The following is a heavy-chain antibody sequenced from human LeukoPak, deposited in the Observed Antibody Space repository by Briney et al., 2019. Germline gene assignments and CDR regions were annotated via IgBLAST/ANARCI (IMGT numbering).Heavy chain of an antibody. J-gene: IGHJ4*02. CDR2: IYHSGST. CDR3: AMRVGGYSYGSDGY. D-gene: IGHD5-18*01. Sequence: PSETLSLTCTVSGYSISSGYYWGWIRQPPGKGLEWIGSIYHSGSTYYNPSLKSRVTISVDTSKNQFSLKLSSVTAADTAVYYCAMRVGGYSYGSDGYWGQGTLVTVSS. CDR1: GYSISSGYY. V-gene: IGHV4-38-2*02.